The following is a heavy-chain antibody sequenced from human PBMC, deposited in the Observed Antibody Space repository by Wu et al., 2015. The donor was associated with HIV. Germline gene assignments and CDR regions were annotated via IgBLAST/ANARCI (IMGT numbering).Heavy chain of an antibody. CDR3: AINTDAVATSLYSLGV. CDR2: IIPISGPG. V-gene: IGHV1-69*13. Sequence: QVQLVQSGAEIKKPGSSVKVSCKASGGTFSKSGFTWVRQAPGQGLEWMGRIIPISGPGDYAEKFQGRVTISADESTSTTYMELSSLRSEDTAVYYCAINTDAVATSLYSLGVWGQGTTVTVSS. CDR1: GGTFSKSG. J-gene: IGHJ6*02. D-gene: IGHD5-12*01.